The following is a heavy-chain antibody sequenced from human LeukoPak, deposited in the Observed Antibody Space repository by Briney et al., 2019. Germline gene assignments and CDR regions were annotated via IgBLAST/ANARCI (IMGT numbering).Heavy chain of an antibody. CDR2: IIPIFGTA. Sequence: GSSVKVSCKASGGTFSSYAISWVRQAPGQGLEWMGGIIPIFGTAYYAQKFQGRVTITTDESTSTAYMELSSLRSEDTAVYYCARGSTGNHSPPHFDYWGQGTLVTVSS. D-gene: IGHD3-10*01. CDR1: GGTFSSYA. V-gene: IGHV1-69*05. J-gene: IGHJ4*02. CDR3: ARGSTGNHSPPHFDY.